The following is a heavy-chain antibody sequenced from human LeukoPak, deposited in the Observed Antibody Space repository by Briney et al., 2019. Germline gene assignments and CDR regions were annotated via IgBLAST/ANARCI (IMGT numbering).Heavy chain of an antibody. CDR2: IYTGGDT. CDR1: GFTVSKTY. J-gene: IGHJ6*02. Sequence: PGGSLRLSCAASGFTVSKTYMNWVRQSPGKGLEWVSVIYTGGDTYYADSAKGRFTISRDNFNNTLYLQMNSLRVEDTAVYYCANGGNEAAADYYYYYYGMDVWGQGTTVTVSS. CDR3: ANGGNEAAADYYYYYYGMDV. V-gene: IGHV3-53*01. D-gene: IGHD6-13*01.